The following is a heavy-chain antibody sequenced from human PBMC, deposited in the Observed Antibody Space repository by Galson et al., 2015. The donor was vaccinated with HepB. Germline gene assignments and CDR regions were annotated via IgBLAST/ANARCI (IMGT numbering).Heavy chain of an antibody. Sequence: SVKVSCKASGYTFTSYDISWVRQAPGQGLEWMGWISAYNGNTNYAQKLQDRVTMTTDTSTSTAYMELRSLRFDDTAVYYCAREPPMGCSGGICYADHWLDPWGQGTLVTVSS. D-gene: IGHD2-15*01. V-gene: IGHV1-18*04. CDR2: ISAYNGNT. CDR1: GYTFTSYD. CDR3: AREPPMGCSGGICYADHWLDP. J-gene: IGHJ5*02.